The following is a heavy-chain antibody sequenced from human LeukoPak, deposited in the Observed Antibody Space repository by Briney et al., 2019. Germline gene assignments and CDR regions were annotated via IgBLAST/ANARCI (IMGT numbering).Heavy chain of an antibody. CDR1: GFIFSNYG. CDR3: ARQIRGYSGYFDY. V-gene: IGHV3-21*05. Sequence: GGSLRLSCAASGFIFSNYGMHWVRQAPGQGLEWVSYITSSSSYTNYADSVKGRFTISRDNAKNSFYLQMNSLRAEDTAMYYCARQIRGYSGYFDYWGQGSLVTVSS. CDR2: ITSSSSYT. D-gene: IGHD5-18*01. J-gene: IGHJ4*02.